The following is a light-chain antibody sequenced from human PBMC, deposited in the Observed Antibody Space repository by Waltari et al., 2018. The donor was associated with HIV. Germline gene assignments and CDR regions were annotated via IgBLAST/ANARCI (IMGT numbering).Light chain of an antibody. CDR2: AAS. CDR3: QQLHSYPYT. CDR1: QGISSY. Sequence: DIQLTQSPSFLSASVGDRVTITCRASQGISSYLAWYQQKPGQAPNLLISAASTLQSGVPSRFSGSGSGTEFTLTISSLQPEDFATYYCQQLHSYPYTFGQGTKLEIK. J-gene: IGKJ2*01. V-gene: IGKV1-9*01.